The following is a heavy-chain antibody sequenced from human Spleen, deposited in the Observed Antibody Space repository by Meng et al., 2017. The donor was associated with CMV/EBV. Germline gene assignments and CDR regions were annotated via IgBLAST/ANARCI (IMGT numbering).Heavy chain of an antibody. CDR1: GYTFTSYY. CDR2: INPNSGGT. D-gene: IGHD3-22*01. J-gene: IGHJ3*02. V-gene: IGHV1-2*02. Sequence: ASVKVSCKASGYTFTSYYMHWVRQAPGQGLEWMGWINPNSGGTNYAQKFQGRVTMTRDTSISTVYMELTRLSSDDTAVYYCARDILLWDDTSGHGFDIWGQGTMVTVSS. CDR3: ARDILLWDDTSGHGFDI.